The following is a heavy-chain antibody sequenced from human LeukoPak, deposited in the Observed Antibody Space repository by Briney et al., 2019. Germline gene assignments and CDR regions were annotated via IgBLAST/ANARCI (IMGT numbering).Heavy chain of an antibody. CDR1: GYTFTSYA. V-gene: IGHV1-3*03. D-gene: IGHD3-22*01. CDR3: AINYYDSSGYSGYFDY. J-gene: IGHJ4*02. CDR2: INGGNGNT. Sequence: ASVKVSCKASGYTFTSYAIHWVRQAPGQRLEWMGWINGGNGNTKYSQEFQGRVTITRDTSASTVYMELSNLRSDDMAVYYCAINYYDSSGYSGYFDYWGQGTLVTVSS.